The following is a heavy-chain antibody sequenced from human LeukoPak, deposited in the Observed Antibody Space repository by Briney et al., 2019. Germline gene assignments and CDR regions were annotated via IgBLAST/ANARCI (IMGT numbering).Heavy chain of an antibody. CDR2: INHSGST. J-gene: IGHJ5*02. V-gene: IGHV4-34*01. D-gene: IGHD6-6*01. Sequence: SSETLSLTCAVYGGSFSGYYWSWIRQPPGKGLEWIGEINHSGSTNYNPSLKSRVTISVDTSKNQFSLKLSSVTAADTAVYYCAIGSRAEGIAARPRRNWFDPWGQGTLVTVSS. CDR1: GGSFSGYY. CDR3: AIGSRAEGIAARPRRNWFDP.